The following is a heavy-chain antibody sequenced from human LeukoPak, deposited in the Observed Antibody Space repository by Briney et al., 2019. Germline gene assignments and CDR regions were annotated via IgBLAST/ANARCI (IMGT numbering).Heavy chain of an antibody. CDR1: GGSISSCGYY. D-gene: IGHD2-2*02. V-gene: IGHV4-31*03. Sequence: SETLSLTCTVSGGSISSCGYYWSWIPPHPGKGLEWIGNIYYSGSTYYNPSLKRRVTISVDTSKNQFSLKLSSVTAADTAVYYCARSVGYCSSTSCYTSSDWFDPWGQGTLVTVSS. CDR3: ARSVGYCSSTSCYTSSDWFDP. CDR2: IYYSGST. J-gene: IGHJ5*02.